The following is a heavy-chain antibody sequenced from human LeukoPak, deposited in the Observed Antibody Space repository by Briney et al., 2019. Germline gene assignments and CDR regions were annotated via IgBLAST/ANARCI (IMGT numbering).Heavy chain of an antibody. CDR3: ARSGYYGSGVGWFDP. Sequence: ASVKVSCTASGYTFTGYYMHWVRQAPGQGLEWMGWINPNSGGTNYAQKFQGRVTMTRDTSISTAYMELSGLRSDDTAVYFFARSGYYGSGVGWFDPWGQGTLVTVSS. CDR1: GYTFTGYY. J-gene: IGHJ5*02. V-gene: IGHV1-2*02. CDR2: INPNSGGT. D-gene: IGHD3-10*01.